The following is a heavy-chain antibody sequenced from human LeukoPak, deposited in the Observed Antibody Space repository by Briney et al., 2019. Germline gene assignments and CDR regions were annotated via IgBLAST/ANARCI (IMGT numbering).Heavy chain of an antibody. CDR1: GFTFSSYA. Sequence: GGSLRLSCAASGFTFSSYAISWVRQAPGKGLEWVSAISASGGTTYYADSVKGRFTISRDNSKNTLYLQMNSLRAEDTAVYYCATHYYDSSGYYSPDYWGQGTLVTVSS. J-gene: IGHJ4*02. CDR2: ISASGGTT. CDR3: ATHYYDSSGYYSPDY. D-gene: IGHD3-22*01. V-gene: IGHV3-23*01.